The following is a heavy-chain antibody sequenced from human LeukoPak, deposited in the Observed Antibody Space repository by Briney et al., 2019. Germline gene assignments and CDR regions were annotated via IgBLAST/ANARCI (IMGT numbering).Heavy chain of an antibody. CDR1: GFTFSSYW. CDR3: ARDHRRFHF. CDR2: IIKDGSEK. V-gene: IGHV3-7*03. Sequence: PGGSLRLSCAASGFTFSSYWMRWGREAPGKGVERVAKIIKDGSEKYYVDSVKGGFTISRDNANNSLYLQMNSLRVDDTAVYYCARDHRRFHFWGQGTLVTVSS. J-gene: IGHJ5*01.